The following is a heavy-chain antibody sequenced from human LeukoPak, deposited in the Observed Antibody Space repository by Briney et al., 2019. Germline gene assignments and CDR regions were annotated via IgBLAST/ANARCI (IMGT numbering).Heavy chain of an antibody. J-gene: IGHJ4*02. D-gene: IGHD6-19*01. V-gene: IGHV4-59*01. Sequence: SETLSLTCTVSGGSISSSYWSWIRQPPGKGLEWIGYTSYSGSTDYNPSLKSRVTMSVDTSKNQFSLKLSSVTAADTAVYYCARGTTLMGYSNGLGFNYWGQGTLVTVSS. CDR2: TSYSGST. CDR3: ARGTTLMGYSNGLGFNY. CDR1: GGSISSSY.